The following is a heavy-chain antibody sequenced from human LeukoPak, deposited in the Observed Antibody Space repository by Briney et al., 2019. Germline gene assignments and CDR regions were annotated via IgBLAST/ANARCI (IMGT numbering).Heavy chain of an antibody. CDR3: ARVPGYFDWLFLYYFDY. Sequence: GASVKVSCKASGYTFTSYDTNWVRQATGQGLEWMGWMNPNSGNTGYAQKFQGRVTMTRNTSISTAYMELSSLRSEDTAVYYCARVPGYFDWLFLYYFDYWGQGTLVTVSS. V-gene: IGHV1-8*01. CDR1: GYTFTSYD. D-gene: IGHD3-9*01. CDR2: MNPNSGNT. J-gene: IGHJ4*02.